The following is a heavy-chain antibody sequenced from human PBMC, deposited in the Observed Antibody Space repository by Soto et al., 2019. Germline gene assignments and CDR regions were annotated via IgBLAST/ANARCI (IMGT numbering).Heavy chain of an antibody. CDR3: ASGVVVLPAARSRGFWFDL. CDR1: GYTFTSYY. V-gene: IGHV1-46*03. J-gene: IGHJ5*02. Sequence: ASVKVSCKASGYTFTSYYMHWVRQAPGQGPEWMGIINPSGGSTSYAQKFQGRVTMTRDTSTSTVYMELSSLRSEDTGVYYCASGVVVLPAARSRGFWFDLWGQGTLVTVSS. D-gene: IGHD2-2*01. CDR2: INPSGGST.